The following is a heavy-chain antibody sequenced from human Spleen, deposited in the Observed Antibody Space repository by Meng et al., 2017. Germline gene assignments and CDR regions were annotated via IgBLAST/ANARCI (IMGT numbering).Heavy chain of an antibody. J-gene: IGHJ4*02. Sequence: GESLKISCAASGFTFSSYVMHWVRQAPGKGLEWVTLISYDGSNGYYADSVKGRFTISRDNSKNTLYLQMNNLRDEDTAVYYCARDHTVTFSYVSGYPGAPDYWGQGTMVTVSS. CDR1: GFTFSSYV. CDR2: ISYDGSNG. V-gene: IGHV3-30*03. CDR3: ARDHTVTFSYVSGYPGAPDY. D-gene: IGHD3-10*01.